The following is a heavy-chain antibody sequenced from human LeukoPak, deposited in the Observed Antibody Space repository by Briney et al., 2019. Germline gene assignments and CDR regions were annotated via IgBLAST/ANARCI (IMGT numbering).Heavy chain of an antibody. CDR2: IKRKTDDGTT. V-gene: IGHV3-15*07. CDR1: GFSFSDTW. Sequence: GGSLRLSCAASGFSFSDTWMNWVRQAPGKGLEWVGLIKRKTDDGTTDYAAPEKGRFTISRDDSKNTLYLQMNSLKTEDTAVYYCTTQSGAWNFDYWGQGTLVTVSS. D-gene: IGHD1-1*01. J-gene: IGHJ4*02. CDR3: TTQSGAWNFDY.